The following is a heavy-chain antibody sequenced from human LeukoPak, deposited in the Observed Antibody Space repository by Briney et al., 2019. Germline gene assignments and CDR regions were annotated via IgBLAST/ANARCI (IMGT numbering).Heavy chain of an antibody. CDR3: ARSAVLMVYTFDY. CDR2: IIPIFGTA. CDR1: GGTFSSYA. Sequence: SVKVSCKASGGTFSSYAISWVRQAPGQGLEWMGGIIPIFGTANYAQKFQGRVTITTDESTSTAYMELSSLRSEDTAVYYCARSAVLMVYTFDYWGQGTLVTVSS. D-gene: IGHD2-8*01. J-gene: IGHJ4*02. V-gene: IGHV1-69*05.